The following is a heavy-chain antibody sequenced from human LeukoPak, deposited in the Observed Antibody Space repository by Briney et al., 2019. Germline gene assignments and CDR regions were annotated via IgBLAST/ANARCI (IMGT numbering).Heavy chain of an antibody. V-gene: IGHV1-69*04. CDR1: GGTFISYA. Sequence: SVTVSCKASGGTFISYAISWVRQAPGQGLEWMGRIIPIFGIANYAQKFQGRVTITADKSTSTAYMELSSLRSEDTAVYYCAREEGDYYDSSGYYLDYWGQGTLVTVSS. CDR2: IIPIFGIA. D-gene: IGHD3-22*01. J-gene: IGHJ4*02. CDR3: AREEGDYYDSSGYYLDY.